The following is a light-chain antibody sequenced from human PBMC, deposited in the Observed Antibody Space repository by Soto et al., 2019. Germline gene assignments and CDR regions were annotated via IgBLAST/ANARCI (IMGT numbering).Light chain of an antibody. CDR3: QQANSFSWT. Sequence: ESQMTQSPSSASASVGDRVTITCLASQGFSSWLAWYQQKPGKAPTLLIYAASSLHSGVPSRFSGSGSGTDFTLTISSLQPEDSATYYCQQANSFSWTFCQGTMVDI. CDR2: AAS. CDR1: QGFSSW. J-gene: IGKJ1*01. V-gene: IGKV1-12*01.